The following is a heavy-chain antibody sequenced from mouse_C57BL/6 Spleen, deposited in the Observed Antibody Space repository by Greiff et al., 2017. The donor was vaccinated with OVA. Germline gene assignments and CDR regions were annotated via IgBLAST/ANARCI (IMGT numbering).Heavy chain of an antibody. CDR3: ARAYDGYSLPYFDY. CDR2: ISDGGSYT. Sequence: EVMLVESGGGLVKPGGSLKLSCAASGFTFSSYAMSWVRQTPEKRLEWVATISDGGSYTYYPDNVKGRFTISRDNAKNNLYLQMSHLKSEDTAMYYCARAYDGYSLPYFDYWGQGTTLTVSS. D-gene: IGHD2-3*01. V-gene: IGHV5-4*03. CDR1: GFTFSSYA. J-gene: IGHJ2*01.